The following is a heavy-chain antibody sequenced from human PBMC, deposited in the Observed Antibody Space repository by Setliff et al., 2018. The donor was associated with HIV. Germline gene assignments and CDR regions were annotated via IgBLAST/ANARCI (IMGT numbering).Heavy chain of an antibody. CDR1: GFTFSTYS. V-gene: IGHV3-21*04. Sequence: PGESLKISCAASGFTFSTYSMTWVRQAPGKGLEWVSSISSGPTYIYYADSVKGRFTISRDNSKNTLYLQMNSLRAEDTAVYYCATRIQLCYWGQGTLVTVSS. CDR2: ISSGPTYI. J-gene: IGHJ4*02. D-gene: IGHD5-18*01. CDR3: ATRIQLCY.